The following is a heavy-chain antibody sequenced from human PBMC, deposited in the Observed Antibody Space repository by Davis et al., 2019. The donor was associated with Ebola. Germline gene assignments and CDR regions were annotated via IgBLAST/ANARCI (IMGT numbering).Heavy chain of an antibody. D-gene: IGHD6-13*01. CDR2: ILHFGNT. Sequence: MPGRSLRLSCNVSGGSISRSRYYCGWIRQPPGRGLEWIGNILHFGNTYYNPSLRSRVTLSVDTSKNQFSLKLTSVTAADTAVYYCARHRFRSSSKYFQPWCQGALVIVSS. CDR1: GGSISRSRYY. V-gene: IGHV4-39*01. J-gene: IGHJ1*01. CDR3: ARHRFRSSSKYFQP.